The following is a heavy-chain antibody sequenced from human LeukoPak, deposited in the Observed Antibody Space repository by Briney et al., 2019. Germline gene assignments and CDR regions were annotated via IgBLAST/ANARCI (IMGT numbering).Heavy chain of an antibody. V-gene: IGHV1-18*01. D-gene: IGHD3-10*01. CDR3: ARGGPPNYYGSGSYYRYYFDN. CDR1: GYTFTSYG. Sequence: GASVKVSCKASGYTFTSYGISWVRQAPGQGLEWMGWISTYNGNTNYAQKLQGRVTMTTDTSTSTAYMELRSLRSDDTAVYYCARGGPPNYYGSGSYYRYYFDNWGQGTLVTVPS. J-gene: IGHJ4*02. CDR2: ISTYNGNT.